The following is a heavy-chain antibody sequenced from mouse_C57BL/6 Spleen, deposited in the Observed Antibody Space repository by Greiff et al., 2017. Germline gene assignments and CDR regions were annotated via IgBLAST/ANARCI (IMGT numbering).Heavy chain of an antibody. J-gene: IGHJ2*01. CDR1: GYSITSGYY. CDR3: AREGYYYGSSPDY. D-gene: IGHD1-1*01. V-gene: IGHV3-6*01. CDR2: ISYDGSN. Sequence: ESGPGLVKPSQSLSLTCSVTGYSITSGYYWNWIRQFPGNKLEWMGYISYDGSNNYNPSLKNRISITRDTSKNQFFLKLNSVTTEDTATYYCAREGYYYGSSPDYWGQGTTLTVSS.